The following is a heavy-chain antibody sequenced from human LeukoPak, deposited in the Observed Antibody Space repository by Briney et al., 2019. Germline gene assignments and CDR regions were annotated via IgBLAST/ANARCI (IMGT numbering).Heavy chain of an antibody. CDR2: INHSGST. V-gene: IGHV4-34*01. D-gene: IGHD5-24*01. CDR1: GGSFSGYY. Sequence: SETLSLTCAVYGGSFSGYYWSWIRQPPGKGLEWIGEINHSGSTNYNPSLKSRVTISVDTSKNQFSLKLSSVTAADTAVYYCARGGRDGYNLNWYFDLWGRRTLVTVSS. J-gene: IGHJ2*01. CDR3: ARGGRDGYNLNWYFDL.